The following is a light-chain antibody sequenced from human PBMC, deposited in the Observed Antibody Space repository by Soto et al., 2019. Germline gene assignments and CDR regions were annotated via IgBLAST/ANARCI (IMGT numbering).Light chain of an antibody. CDR1: QSISSW. J-gene: IGKJ4*01. V-gene: IGKV1-5*03. Sequence: DIQMTQYPSTRSASLGDRVTITCRASQSISSWLAWYQQKPGKAPKLLIYKASSLESGVPSRFSGSGSGTEFTLTISSLQPDDFATYYCQQYNSYTLTFGGGTKVDIK. CDR2: KAS. CDR3: QQYNSYTLT.